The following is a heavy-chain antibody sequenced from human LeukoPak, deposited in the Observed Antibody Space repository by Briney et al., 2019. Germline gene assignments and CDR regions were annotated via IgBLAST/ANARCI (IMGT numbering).Heavy chain of an antibody. CDR2: IIPIFGTA. D-gene: IGHD6-19*01. Sequence: ASVKVSCKASGGTFSSYAISWVRQAPGQGLEWMGGIIPIFGTANYAQKFQGRVTITADKSTSTGYMELRSLRSDDTAVYYCARDLKMGYSSGRYSWGTGSSNDYWGQGTLVTVSS. V-gene: IGHV1-69*06. CDR3: ARDLKMGYSSGRYSWGTGSSNDY. CDR1: GGTFSSYA. J-gene: IGHJ4*02.